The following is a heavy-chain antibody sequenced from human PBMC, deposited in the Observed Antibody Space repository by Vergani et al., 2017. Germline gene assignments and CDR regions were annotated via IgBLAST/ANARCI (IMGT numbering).Heavy chain of an antibody. Sequence: QVQLVQSGAEVKKPGASVKVSCKASGYTFTSYDINWVRQATGQGLEWMGWMNPNSGNTGYAQKFQGRVTMTRNTSISTAYMELSSLRYEDTAVYYCAGGREYRGNVGYWGQGTRVTVSS. CDR1: GYTFTSYD. CDR3: AGGREYRGNVGY. D-gene: IGHD5-24*01. CDR2: MNPNSGNT. V-gene: IGHV1-8*01. J-gene: IGHJ4*02.